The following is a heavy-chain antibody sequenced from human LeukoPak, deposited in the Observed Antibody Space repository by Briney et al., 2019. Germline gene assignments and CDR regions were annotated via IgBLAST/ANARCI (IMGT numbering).Heavy chain of an antibody. Sequence: PGGSLRLSCAVSGFTVSSHAMSWVRQASGKGLEWVSLIGGAGDTFYADSVKGRFVLSRDNSRNTVYLQMNSLRAEDTALYHCARNNGMDVWGQGTTVIVSS. CDR2: IGGAGDT. J-gene: IGHJ6*02. CDR3: ARNNGMDV. CDR1: GFTVSSHA. V-gene: IGHV3-53*01.